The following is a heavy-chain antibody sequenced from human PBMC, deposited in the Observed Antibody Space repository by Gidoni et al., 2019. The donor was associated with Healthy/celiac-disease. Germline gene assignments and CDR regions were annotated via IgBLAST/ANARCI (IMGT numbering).Heavy chain of an antibody. CDR1: GFTFDDYA. V-gene: IGHV3-43D*03. CDR2: ISWDGGST. CDR3: ARVLLSYYYGMDV. Sequence: CAASGFTFDDYAMHWVRQAPGKGLEWVSLISWDGGSTYYADSVKGRFTISRDNSKNSLYLQMNSLRAEDTALYYCARVLLSYYYGMDVWGQGTTVTVSS. D-gene: IGHD2-15*01. J-gene: IGHJ6*02.